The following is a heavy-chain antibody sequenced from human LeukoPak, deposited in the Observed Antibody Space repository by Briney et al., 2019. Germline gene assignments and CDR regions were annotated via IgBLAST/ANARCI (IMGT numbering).Heavy chain of an antibody. J-gene: IGHJ4*02. CDR1: GGSINSSSYY. Sequence: SETLSLTCTVPGGSINSSSYYWGWIRQPPGKGLEWIGSIYYSGSTYYNPSLKSRVTISVDTSKNQFSLKLSSVTAADTAVYYCAREYYDFWSGPYDYWGQGTLVTVSS. CDR3: AREYYDFWSGPYDY. D-gene: IGHD3-3*01. CDR2: IYYSGST. V-gene: IGHV4-39*07.